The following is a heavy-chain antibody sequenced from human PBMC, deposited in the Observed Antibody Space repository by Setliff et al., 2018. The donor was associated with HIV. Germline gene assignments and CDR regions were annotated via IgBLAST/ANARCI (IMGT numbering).Heavy chain of an antibody. J-gene: IGHJ6*02. CDR1: GFTFSHYG. CDR2: MWYDGSNK. V-gene: IGHV3-33*01. D-gene: IGHD6-13*01. Sequence: GGSLRLSCAASGFTFSHYGMHWVRQAPGKGLQWVAVMWYDGSNKYYADSVKGRFTISRDNSKNTLYLQMNSLRAEDTAIYYCARATPLQSRSSWWRYGMDVWGQGTTVTVSS. CDR3: ARATPLQSRSSWWRYGMDV.